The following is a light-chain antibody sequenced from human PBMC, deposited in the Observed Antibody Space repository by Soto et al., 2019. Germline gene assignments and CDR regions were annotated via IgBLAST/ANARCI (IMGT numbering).Light chain of an antibody. V-gene: IGKV1-5*01. CDR2: DAS. Sequence: DTQMTQSPSTLSASVGDRVTITCRASQSMNSWLAWYQHKPGKAPKLLIYDASSLESGVPSRFSGSGSRAEFTLSICSLQPDDFGTYYCQQYNSFPLTFGGGTKVEIK. J-gene: IGKJ4*01. CDR1: QSMNSW. CDR3: QQYNSFPLT.